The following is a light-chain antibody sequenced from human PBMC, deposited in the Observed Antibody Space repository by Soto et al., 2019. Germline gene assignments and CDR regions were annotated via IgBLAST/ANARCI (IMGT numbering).Light chain of an antibody. Sequence: EIVLTQSPGTLSLSPGERATLSCRASQSVSSTSLAWYQQKPGQAPRLLIYGASSRATGIPDRFSGSGSGTDFTLTISRLEPEALAVYYCEQYGTSLFTFGPGTKVDIK. CDR1: QSVSSTS. J-gene: IGKJ3*01. V-gene: IGKV3-20*01. CDR2: GAS. CDR3: EQYGTSLFT.